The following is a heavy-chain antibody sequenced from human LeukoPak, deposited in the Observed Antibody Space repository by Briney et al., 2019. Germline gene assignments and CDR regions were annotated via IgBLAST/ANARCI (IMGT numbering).Heavy chain of an antibody. J-gene: IGHJ4*02. V-gene: IGHV3-9*01. CDR3: TKGAPQASSSWPFDY. D-gene: IGHD6-13*01. CDR2: ISWNSGSI. CDR1: GFTFDDYA. Sequence: GRSLRLSCAASGFTFDDYAMHWVRQTPGKGLEYVSGISWNSGSIVYVDSVKGRFTVSRDNAKNSLYLQMNSLRAEDTAFYYCTKGAPQASSSWPFDYWGQGTLVTVSS.